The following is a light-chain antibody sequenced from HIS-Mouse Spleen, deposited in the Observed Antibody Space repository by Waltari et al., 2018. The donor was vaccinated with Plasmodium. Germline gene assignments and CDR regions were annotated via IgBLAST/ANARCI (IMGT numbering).Light chain of an antibody. CDR1: QSVSSY. CDR3: QQRSNWLT. J-gene: IGKJ4*01. Sequence: DIVLTQSPATLSLSPGERATLSCRPSQSVSSYLAWYQQQPGQAPRLLIYDASNRATGIPARFSGSGSGTDFTLTISSLEPEDFAVYYCQQRSNWLTFGGGTKVEIK. V-gene: IGKV3-11*01. CDR2: DAS.